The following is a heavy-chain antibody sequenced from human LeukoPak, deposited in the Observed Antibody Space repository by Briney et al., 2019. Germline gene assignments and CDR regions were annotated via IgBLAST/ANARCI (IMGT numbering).Heavy chain of an antibody. CDR3: ARGLLWFGDPPGAFDI. CDR2: IYDNGNT. D-gene: IGHD3-10*01. V-gene: IGHV4-59*01. J-gene: IGHJ3*02. Sequence: SETLSLTCTVSGGPLSAYYWTWIRQPPGKGLEWIGYIYDNGNTNYNPSLKSRVTISVDTSKNQFSLKLSSVTAADTAVYYCARGLLWFGDPPGAFDIWGQGTMVTVSS. CDR1: GGPLSAYY.